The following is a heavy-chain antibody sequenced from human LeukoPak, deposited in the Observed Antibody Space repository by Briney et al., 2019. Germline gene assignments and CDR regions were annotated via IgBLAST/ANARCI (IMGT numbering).Heavy chain of an antibody. V-gene: IGHV3-9*01. CDR1: GFTFDDYA. Sequence: SLRLSCAASGFTFDDYAMHWVRQAPGKGLEWVSGISWNSGSIGYADSVKGRFTISRDNAKNSLYLQMNSLRAEDTALYYCAKGIYSSSWYELDYWGQGTLVTVSS. J-gene: IGHJ4*02. CDR2: ISWNSGSI. CDR3: AKGIYSSSWYELDY. D-gene: IGHD6-13*01.